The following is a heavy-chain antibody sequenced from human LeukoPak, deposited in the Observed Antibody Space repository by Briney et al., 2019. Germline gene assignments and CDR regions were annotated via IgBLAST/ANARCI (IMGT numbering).Heavy chain of an antibody. J-gene: IGHJ6*04. CDR3: ASLPTVPEPHGYYYGMDV. CDR1: GFTFSDYY. Sequence: GGSLRLSCAASGFTFSDYYMSWIRQAPGKGLEWVSYISSSGSTIYYADSVKGRFTISRDNAKNSLYLQMNSLRAEDTAVYYCASLPTVPEPHGYYYGMDVWGKGTTVTVSS. D-gene: IGHD4-17*01. CDR2: ISSSGSTI. V-gene: IGHV3-11*04.